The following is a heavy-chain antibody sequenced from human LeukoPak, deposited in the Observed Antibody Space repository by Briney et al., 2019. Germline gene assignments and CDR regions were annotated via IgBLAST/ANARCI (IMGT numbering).Heavy chain of an antibody. V-gene: IGHV1-8*01. CDR3: ALIWFGELLYFDY. CDR2: MNPNSGNT. D-gene: IGHD3-10*01. Sequence: GASVKVSCKASGYTFTSYDINWVRQAPGQGLEWMGWMNPNSGNTGYAQKFQGRVTMTRNTSISTAYMELSSLRSEDTAVYYCALIWFGELLYFDYWGQGTLVTVSS. J-gene: IGHJ4*02. CDR1: GYTFTSYD.